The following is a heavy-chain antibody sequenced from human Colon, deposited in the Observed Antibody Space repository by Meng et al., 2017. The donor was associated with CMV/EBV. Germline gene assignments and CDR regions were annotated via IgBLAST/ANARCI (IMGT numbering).Heavy chain of an antibody. CDR3: ARTRTYYDSSGAFDY. Sequence: SGSPFTGYYMHWVRQAPGQGLEWMGWINPNSGGTNYAQKFQGWVTMTRDTSISTAYMELSRLRSDDTAVYYCARTRTYYDSSGAFDYWGQGTLVTVSS. V-gene: IGHV1-2*04. CDR1: GSPFTGYY. CDR2: INPNSGGT. D-gene: IGHD3-22*01. J-gene: IGHJ4*02.